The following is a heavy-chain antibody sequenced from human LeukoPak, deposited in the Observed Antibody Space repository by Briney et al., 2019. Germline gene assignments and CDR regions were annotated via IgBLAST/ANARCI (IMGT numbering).Heavy chain of an antibody. D-gene: IGHD6-19*01. CDR1: GGSLSSYY. J-gene: IGHJ6*02. CDR2: IYYSGST. Sequence: PSETLSLTCTVSGGSLSSYYWSWIRQPPGKGLEWIGYIYYSGSTNYNPSLKSRVTISVDTSKNQFSLKLSSVTAADTAVYYCARCWRGDPQWLAPYYYYGMDVWGQGTTVTVSS. V-gene: IGHV4-59*08. CDR3: ARCWRGDPQWLAPYYYYGMDV.